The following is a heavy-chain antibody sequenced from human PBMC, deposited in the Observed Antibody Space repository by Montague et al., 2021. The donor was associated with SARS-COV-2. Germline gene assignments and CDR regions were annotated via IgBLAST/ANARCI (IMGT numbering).Heavy chain of an antibody. CDR3: AREATSWFGGLMGVWFDP. Sequence: SETRSLTCTVSGASITTYYWSWIRQSAGKGLEWIGRIHTSGNTNYNPTLRSRVTMSVDTSKNQFSLKLNSVTAADTAVYYCAREATSWFGGLMGVWFDPWGQGTLVTVSS. V-gene: IGHV4-4*07. CDR2: IHTSGNT. J-gene: IGHJ5*02. D-gene: IGHD3-10*01. CDR1: GASITTYY.